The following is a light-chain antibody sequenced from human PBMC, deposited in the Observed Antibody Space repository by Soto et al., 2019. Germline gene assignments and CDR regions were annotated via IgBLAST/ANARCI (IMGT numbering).Light chain of an antibody. CDR1: QDISNY. CDR3: QKYNSAPPWT. J-gene: IGKJ1*01. V-gene: IGKV1-27*01. CDR2: PAS. Sequence: DIQMTQSLSSLSASVGDRVTITCRATQDISNYLAWYQQKPGKVPNLLIYPASTLQSGVPSRFSGSGSGTDFTLTISSLQPEDVATYYCQKYNSAPPWTFGQGTKVEI.